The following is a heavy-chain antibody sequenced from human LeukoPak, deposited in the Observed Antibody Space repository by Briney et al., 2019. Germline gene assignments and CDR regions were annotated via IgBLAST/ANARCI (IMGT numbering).Heavy chain of an antibody. CDR3: ANRMTF. Sequence: PGGSLRLSCAASGVTASRDYMSWVRQAPGKGLEWVSLIYSDARTYYADSVKGRFTISRHNSKNTLFLQMDSLRTEDTAIYYCANRMTFGGQGTLVTVSS. D-gene: IGHD1-14*01. J-gene: IGHJ4*02. CDR1: GVTASRDY. V-gene: IGHV3-53*04. CDR2: IYSDART.